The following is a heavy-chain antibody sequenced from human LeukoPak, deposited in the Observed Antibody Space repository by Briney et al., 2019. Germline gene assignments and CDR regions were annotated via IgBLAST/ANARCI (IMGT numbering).Heavy chain of an antibody. Sequence: GASVKVSCKASGGTFSSYAISWVRQAPGQGLEWMGGIIPIFGTANYAQKFQGRVTITTDESTSTAYMELSSLRSEDTAVYYCAREGNGGYASGYFDYWGQGTLVTVSS. CDR3: AREGNGGYASGYFDY. V-gene: IGHV1-69*05. D-gene: IGHD5-12*01. CDR1: GGTFSSYA. CDR2: IIPIFGTA. J-gene: IGHJ4*02.